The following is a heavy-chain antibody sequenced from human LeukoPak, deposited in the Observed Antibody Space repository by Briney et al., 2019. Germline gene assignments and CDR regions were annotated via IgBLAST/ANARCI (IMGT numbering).Heavy chain of an antibody. CDR3: ARHAARASQTGGFGYFDY. Sequence: SETLSLTCTVSGGSISSSSYYWGWIRQPPGKGLEWIGSIYYSGSTYYNPSLKSRVTISVDTSKNQFSLKLSSVTAADTAVYYCARHAARASQTGGFGYFDYWGQGTLVTVSS. D-gene: IGHD2-8*02. CDR2: IYYSGST. CDR1: GGSISSSSYY. V-gene: IGHV4-39*01. J-gene: IGHJ4*02.